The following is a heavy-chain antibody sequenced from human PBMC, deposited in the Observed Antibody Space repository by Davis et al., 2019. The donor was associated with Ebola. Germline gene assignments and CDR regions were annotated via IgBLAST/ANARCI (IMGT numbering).Heavy chain of an antibody. V-gene: IGHV1-3*01. J-gene: IGHJ4*02. CDR3: ARGVAAADYYFDY. Sequence: AASVKVSCKASAYSFSRYAMHWVRQAPGQRLEWMGWINAGNGNTKYSQKFQGRVTITRDTSESTAYMELSSLRSEDTAVYYCARGVAAADYYFDYWGQGTLVTVS. CDR1: AYSFSRYA. D-gene: IGHD6-13*01. CDR2: INAGNGNT.